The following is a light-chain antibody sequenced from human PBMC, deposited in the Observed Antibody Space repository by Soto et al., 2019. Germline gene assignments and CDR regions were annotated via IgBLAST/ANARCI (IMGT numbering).Light chain of an antibody. CDR2: DVN. J-gene: IGLJ2*01. CDR3: CSYAGSSVV. Sequence: QSVLTQPRSVSGSPGQSVTISCTGTSNDVGGYDYVSWYQQHPDKAPKFMIYDVNKRPSGVPDRFSGSKSGNTASLTISGLQAEDEADYSCCSYAGSSVVFGGGTKLTVL. CDR1: SNDVGGYDY. V-gene: IGLV2-11*01.